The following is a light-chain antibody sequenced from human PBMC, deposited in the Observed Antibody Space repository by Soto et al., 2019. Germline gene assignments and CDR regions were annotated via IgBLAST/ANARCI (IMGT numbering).Light chain of an antibody. Sequence: EIVMKQSPVTLSVSQGKTATLSCRASQSVSSSLAWYQQKPGQAPRLLIYGASTRATGIPARFSGSGSGTEFTLTISSLQSEDFAVYYCQQYNNWPETFGQGTKVDIK. V-gene: IGKV3-15*01. J-gene: IGKJ1*01. CDR1: QSVSSS. CDR3: QQYNNWPET. CDR2: GAS.